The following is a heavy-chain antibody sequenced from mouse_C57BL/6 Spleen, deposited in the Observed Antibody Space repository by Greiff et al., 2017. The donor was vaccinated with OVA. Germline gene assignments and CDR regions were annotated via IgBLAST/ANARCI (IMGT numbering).Heavy chain of an antibody. CDR3: ASYYSNRYFDV. CDR1: GYAFSSSW. J-gene: IGHJ1*03. CDR2: IYPGDGDT. Sequence: VQLQQSGPELVKPGASVKISCKASGYAFSSSWMNWVKQRPGKGLEWIGRIYPGDGDTNYNGKFKGKATLTADKSSSTAYMQLSSLTSEDSAVYFCASYYSNRYFDVWGTGTTVTVSS. D-gene: IGHD2-5*01. V-gene: IGHV1-82*01.